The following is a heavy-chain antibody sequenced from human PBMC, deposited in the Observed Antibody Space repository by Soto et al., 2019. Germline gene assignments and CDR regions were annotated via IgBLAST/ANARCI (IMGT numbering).Heavy chain of an antibody. D-gene: IGHD3-16*02. CDR2: ISAYNGNT. CDR3: ARTSYVRGSYRSDDAFDI. V-gene: IGHV1-18*01. J-gene: IGHJ3*02. CDR1: GYTFTSYG. Sequence: QVQLVQSGAEVKKPWASVKVSCKASGYTFTSYGISWVRQAPGQGLEWMGWISAYNGNTNYAQKLQGRVTMTTDRSTSTAYMELRSLRSDDTAVYYCARTSYVRGSYRSDDAFDIWGQGTMVTVSS.